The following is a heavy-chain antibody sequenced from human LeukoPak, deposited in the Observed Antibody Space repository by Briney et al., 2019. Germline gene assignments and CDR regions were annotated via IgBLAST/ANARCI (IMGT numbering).Heavy chain of an antibody. CDR2: INHSGST. CDR3: ARGVGYCSSTSCYAGRSNWFDP. CDR1: GGSFSGYY. V-gene: IGHV4-34*01. D-gene: IGHD2-2*01. Sequence: SETLSLTCAGYGGSFSGYYWSWIRQPPVKGLEWIGEINHSGSTNYNPSLKSRVTLSVDTSKNQFSLKLSSVTAADTAVYYCARGVGYCSSTSCYAGRSNWFDPWGQGTLVTVSS. J-gene: IGHJ5*02.